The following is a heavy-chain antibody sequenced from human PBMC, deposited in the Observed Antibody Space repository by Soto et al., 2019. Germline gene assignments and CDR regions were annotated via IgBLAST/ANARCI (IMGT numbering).Heavy chain of an antibody. CDR3: ARVSGLPHYFAMDV. CDR2: IYPGDSDT. V-gene: IGHV5-51*01. CDR1: AYCFARCY. J-gene: IGHJ6*02. D-gene: IGHD3-3*01. Sequence: KYLTLSCPCSAYCFARCYIVLVRPLTGKFLDLMVIIYPGDSDTKYSPSFQGHVNISADKAINTAFLQLSRLTASDNAMDDCARVSGLPHYFAMDVWGQGTMVTVSS.